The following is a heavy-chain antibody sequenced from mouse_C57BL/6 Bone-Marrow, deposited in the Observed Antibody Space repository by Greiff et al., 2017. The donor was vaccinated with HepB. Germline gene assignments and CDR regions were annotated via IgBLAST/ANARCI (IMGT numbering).Heavy chain of an antibody. CDR3: ARQIYYGTPYAMDY. CDR2: ISNGGGST. CDR1: GFTFSDYY. V-gene: IGHV5-12*01. Sequence: EVQLVESGGGLVQPGGSLKLSCAASGFTFSDYYMYWVRQTPEKRLEWVAYISNGGGSTYYPDTVKGRFTISRDNAKNTLYLQMSRLKSEDTAMYYCARQIYYGTPYAMDYWGQGTSVTVSS. J-gene: IGHJ4*01. D-gene: IGHD2-1*01.